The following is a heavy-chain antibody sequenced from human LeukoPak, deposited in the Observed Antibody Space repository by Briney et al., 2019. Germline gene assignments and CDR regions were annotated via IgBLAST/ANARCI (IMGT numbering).Heavy chain of an antibody. Sequence: GASVKVSCKASGGTFSSYAISWVRQAPGQGLEWMEGIIPIFGTANYAQKFQGRVTITADESTSTAYMELSSLRSEDTAVYYCAVGGYCSSTSCYWFDPWGQGTLVTVSS. J-gene: IGHJ5*02. CDR3: AVGGYCSSTSCYWFDP. V-gene: IGHV1-69*01. CDR1: GGTFSSYA. CDR2: IIPIFGTA. D-gene: IGHD2-2*01.